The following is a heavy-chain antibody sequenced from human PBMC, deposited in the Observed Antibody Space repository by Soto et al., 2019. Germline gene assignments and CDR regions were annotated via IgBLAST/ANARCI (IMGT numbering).Heavy chain of an antibody. V-gene: IGHV4-39*01. Sequence: SETLSLTSSVSGCPITSISYYWGWFRQPPGKGLEWIGSIYYSGNTYYTPSLKSRVTISVDTSKNQFSLKLSSVTAADTAVYYCARRRGFPYYYGMDVWGQGTTVT. CDR2: IYYSGNT. CDR1: GCPITSISYY. D-gene: IGHD5-12*01. J-gene: IGHJ6*02. CDR3: ARRRGFPYYYGMDV.